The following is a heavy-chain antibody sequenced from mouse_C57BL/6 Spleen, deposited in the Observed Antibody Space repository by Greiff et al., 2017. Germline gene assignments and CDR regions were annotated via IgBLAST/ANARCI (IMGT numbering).Heavy chain of an antibody. CDR3: ARGVITTVVAPLDY. J-gene: IGHJ2*01. CDR1: GFTFSSYA. Sequence: EVQGVESGGGLVKPGGSLKLSCAASGFTFSSYAMSWVRQTPEKRLAWVATISDGGSYTYYPDNVKGRFTISRDNAKNNLYLQMSHLKSEDTAMYYCARGVITTVVAPLDYWGQGTTLTVSS. CDR2: ISDGGSYT. V-gene: IGHV5-4*01. D-gene: IGHD1-1*01.